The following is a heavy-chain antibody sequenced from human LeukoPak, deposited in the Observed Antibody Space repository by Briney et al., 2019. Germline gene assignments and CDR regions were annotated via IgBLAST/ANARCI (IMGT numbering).Heavy chain of an antibody. CDR3: ARTRGYSGYDGEYYFDY. CDR2: IYSDGST. Sequence: GGSLRLSCAVSGFTVSSSYMSWLRQAPGKGVEGVSDIYSDGSTYYADSVKGRCTISRDNSKNTLYLQMNSLRAEDTAVYYCARTRGYSGYDGEYYFDYWGQGTLVTVSS. J-gene: IGHJ4*02. V-gene: IGHV3-66*02. D-gene: IGHD5-12*01. CDR1: GFTVSSSY.